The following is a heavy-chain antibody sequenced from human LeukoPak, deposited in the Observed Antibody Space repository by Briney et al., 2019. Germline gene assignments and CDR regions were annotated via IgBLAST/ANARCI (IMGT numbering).Heavy chain of an antibody. CDR1: GYTFTGYY. CDR3: ARDLSPNYDILTGYPDY. CDR2: INPNSGGT. V-gene: IGHV1-2*02. J-gene: IGHJ4*02. Sequence: ASVKVSCKASGYTFTGYYMHWARQAPGQGLEWMGWINPNSGGTNYAQKFQGRVTMTRDTPISTAYMELSRLRSDDTAVYYCARDLSPNYDILTGYPDYWGQGTLVTVSS. D-gene: IGHD3-9*01.